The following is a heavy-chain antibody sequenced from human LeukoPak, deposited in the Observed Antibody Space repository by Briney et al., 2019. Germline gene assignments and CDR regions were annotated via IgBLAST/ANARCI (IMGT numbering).Heavy chain of an antibody. Sequence: ASVKVSCKVSGCTLTELSMHWVRQAPGKGLEWMGGFDPEDGETIYAQKFQGRVTMTEDTSTDTAYMELSSLRSEDTAVYYCATERTGSGSLPFDYWGQGTLVTVSS. CDR3: ATERTGSGSLPFDY. CDR1: GCTLTELS. D-gene: IGHD3-10*01. J-gene: IGHJ4*02. CDR2: FDPEDGET. V-gene: IGHV1-24*01.